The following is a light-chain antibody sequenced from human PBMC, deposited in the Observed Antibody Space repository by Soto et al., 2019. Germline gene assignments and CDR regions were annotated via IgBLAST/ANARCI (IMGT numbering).Light chain of an antibody. Sequence: EIVLTQSPGTLSLSPGERATLSCRASQSVSRSYLAWWQQKPGQAPRLLIYGASSRATGIPDRFSGSGSGTDFNLTISRLDPDDFEPYFCQQYGRPPTTFGQGTKV. CDR2: GAS. CDR3: QQYGRPPTT. V-gene: IGKV3-20*01. CDR1: QSVSRSY. J-gene: IGKJ1*01.